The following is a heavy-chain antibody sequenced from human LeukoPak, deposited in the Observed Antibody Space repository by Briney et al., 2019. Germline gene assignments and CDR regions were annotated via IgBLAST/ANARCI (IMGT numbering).Heavy chain of an antibody. Sequence: GGSLRLSCTASGFIFDDYGMHWVRQGPGKGLEWVAGISWNSGSKGYADSVKGRFTISRDNAKYALYLEMSSLRTEDTALYYCARDPSYSSSSPYFDYWGQGVLVTVSS. CDR2: ISWNSGSK. CDR3: ARDPSYSSSSPYFDY. V-gene: IGHV3-9*01. CDR1: GFIFDDYG. D-gene: IGHD6-6*01. J-gene: IGHJ4*02.